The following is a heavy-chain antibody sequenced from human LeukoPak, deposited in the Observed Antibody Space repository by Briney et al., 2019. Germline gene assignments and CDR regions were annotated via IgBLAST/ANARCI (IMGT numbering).Heavy chain of an antibody. Sequence: GGSLRLSCAASGFTFSSYSMNWARQAPGKGLEWVSSISSSSSYIYYADSVKGRFTISRDNAKNSLYLQMNSLRAEDTAVYYCARDGLSGDILTGYPYYWGQGTLVTVSS. J-gene: IGHJ4*02. CDR2: ISSSSSYI. CDR1: GFTFSSYS. D-gene: IGHD3-9*01. CDR3: ARDGLSGDILTGYPYY. V-gene: IGHV3-21*01.